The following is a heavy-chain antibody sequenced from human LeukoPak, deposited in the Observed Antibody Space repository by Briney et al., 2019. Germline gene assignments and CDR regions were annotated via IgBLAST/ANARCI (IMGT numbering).Heavy chain of an antibody. Sequence: SETLSLTCTVSGGSISSYYWSWIRQPPGKGLEWIGYIYYSGSTNYNPSLKSRVTISVDTSKNQFSLKLSSVTAADTAVYYCARGDGYSYGRVRQRTKFDPWGQGTLVTVSS. D-gene: IGHD5-18*01. CDR2: IYYSGST. CDR1: GGSISSYY. V-gene: IGHV4-59*01. J-gene: IGHJ5*02. CDR3: ARGDGYSYGRVRQRTKFDP.